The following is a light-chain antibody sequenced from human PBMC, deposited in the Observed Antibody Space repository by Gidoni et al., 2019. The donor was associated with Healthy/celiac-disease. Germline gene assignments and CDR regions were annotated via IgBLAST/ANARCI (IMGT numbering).Light chain of an antibody. J-gene: IGKJ2*01. CDR2: AAS. V-gene: IGKV1-39*01. CDR3: QQSYSTPYT. Sequence: DIQMTQSPSSLSASVGDRVTITCRASQSISSYLNWYQQKQEKAPKLLIYAASSLQGGVPSRFSGSGSGTDFTLTISSLQPEDFATYYCQQSYSTPYTFVQGTKLEIK. CDR1: QSISSY.